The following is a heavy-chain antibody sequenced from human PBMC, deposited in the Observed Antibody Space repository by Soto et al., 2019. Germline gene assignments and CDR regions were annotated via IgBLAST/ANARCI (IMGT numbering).Heavy chain of an antibody. J-gene: IGHJ4*02. D-gene: IGHD3-10*01. Sequence: QVQLVQSGGEVKNPGASVKVSCKASGYTFTSYYMHWVRQAPGQGLERMGIINPTGGSTSYAQKLQGRVTMTRDRSTSTVYMELSSLGSEDTAVYYWARAVRGEGFDYWGQGTLVTVSS. CDR2: INPTGGST. CDR1: GYTFTSYY. CDR3: ARAVRGEGFDY. V-gene: IGHV1-46*01.